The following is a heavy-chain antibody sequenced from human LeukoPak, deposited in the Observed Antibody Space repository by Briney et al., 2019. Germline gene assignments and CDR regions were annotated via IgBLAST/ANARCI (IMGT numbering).Heavy chain of an antibody. V-gene: IGHV3-23*01. J-gene: IGHJ4*02. CDR2: ITGSGGNT. CDR3: AKWGDYDVLTGYYVSDY. D-gene: IGHD3-9*01. Sequence: GGSLRLSCAASGFTFSNYAMSWVRQAPGKGLEWVSAITGSGGNTYYADSVKGRFTISRDNSKHTVFLQMNSLSAGDTAVYYCAKWGDYDVLTGYYVSDYWGQGTLVTVSS. CDR1: GFTFSNYA.